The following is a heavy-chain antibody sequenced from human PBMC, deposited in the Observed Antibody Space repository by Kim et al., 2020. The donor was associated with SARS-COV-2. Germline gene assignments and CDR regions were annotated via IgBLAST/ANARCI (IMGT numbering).Heavy chain of an antibody. CDR3: ARRGEAMTTDDAFDI. Sequence: PSYQGNVTISADKSISTAYLQWSSLKASDTALYYCARRGEAMTTDDAFDIWGQGTMVTVSS. V-gene: IGHV5-10-1*01. J-gene: IGHJ3*02. D-gene: IGHD4-17*01.